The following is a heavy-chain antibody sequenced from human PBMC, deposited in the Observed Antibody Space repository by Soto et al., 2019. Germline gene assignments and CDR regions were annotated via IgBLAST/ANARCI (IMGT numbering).Heavy chain of an antibody. J-gene: IGHJ4*02. CDR3: AHRLYSTLFDY. D-gene: IGHD4-4*01. CDR2: VFWDDDQ. CDR1: GFPLTTGGEA. Sequence: HITLKESGPALVKPTQTLTLTCAFSGFPLTTGGEAVGWIRQPPGKALEWLALVFWDDDQRYNPSLKRRLTVTKDSSKKQVVLTMTDMDPVDTATYYCAHRLYSTLFDYWGPGTLVTVSS. V-gene: IGHV2-5*02.